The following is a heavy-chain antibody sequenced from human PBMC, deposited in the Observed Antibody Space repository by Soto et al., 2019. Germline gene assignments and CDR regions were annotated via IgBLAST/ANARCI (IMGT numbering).Heavy chain of an antibody. CDR3: AREDGYYYGRQDAFDI. Sequence: QVQLVQSGAEVKKPGSSVKVSCKASGGTFSSYAISWVRQAPGQGLEWMGGIIPIFGTANYAQKFQGRVTITADESTSTAYVELSSLRSEDTAVYYCAREDGYYYGRQDAFDIWGQGTMVTVSS. CDR1: GGTFSSYA. V-gene: IGHV1-69*01. D-gene: IGHD3-10*01. CDR2: IIPIFGTA. J-gene: IGHJ3*02.